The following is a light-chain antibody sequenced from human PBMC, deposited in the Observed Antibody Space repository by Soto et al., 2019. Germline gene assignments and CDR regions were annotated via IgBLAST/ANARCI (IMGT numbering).Light chain of an antibody. CDR1: QSISSW. J-gene: IGKJ1*01. CDR2: DAS. CDR3: QQYNSYST. V-gene: IGKV1-5*01. Sequence: DIQMPQSPSTLSASVGDRFTITCRASQSISSWLAWYQQKPGKSPKLLIYDASSLESGVPSRFSGSGSGTEFTLTISSLQPEDFATYYCQQYNSYSTFGQGTKVDIK.